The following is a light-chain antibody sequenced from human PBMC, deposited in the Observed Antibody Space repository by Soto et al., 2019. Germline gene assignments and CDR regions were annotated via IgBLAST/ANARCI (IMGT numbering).Light chain of an antibody. CDR3: AAWDDRRNGWV. V-gene: IGLV1-44*01. CDR2: SNN. CDR1: SSNIGSNT. Sequence: QSVLTQPPSASGTPGQRVTISCSGSSSNIGSNTVNWYQQLPGTAPKLLSYSNNQRPSGVPDRFSGSKSGTSASLAISGLQSEDEADYYCAAWDDRRNGWVFVVGTQLTVL. J-gene: IGLJ3*02.